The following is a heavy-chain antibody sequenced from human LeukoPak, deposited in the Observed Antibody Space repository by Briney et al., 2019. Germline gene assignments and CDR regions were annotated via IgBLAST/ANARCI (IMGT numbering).Heavy chain of an antibody. CDR3: TRQRLTVIPSDSGDF. J-gene: IGHJ4*02. D-gene: IGHD3-10*01. V-gene: IGHV4-39*01. CDR1: GVSISSSSYY. CDR2: MYYNGAT. Sequence: SETLSLTCTVSGVSISSSSYYWRWLRQPPGKVLWWNGTMYYNGATQYNPSLKSRATMSLDTSQNQFPLKLSSVSAADTAVAYCTRQRLTVIPSDSGDFWGQGTLVTVSS.